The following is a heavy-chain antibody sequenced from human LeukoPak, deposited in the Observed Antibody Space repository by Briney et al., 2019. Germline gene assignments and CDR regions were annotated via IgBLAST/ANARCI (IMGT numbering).Heavy chain of an antibody. J-gene: IGHJ6*02. V-gene: IGHV3-7*03. CDR2: INHNGNVN. CDR1: GFTFSSYW. Sequence: PGGSLRLSCAASGFTFSSYWMNWARQAPGKGLEWVASINHNGNVNYYVDSVRGRFTISRDSAKNSLYLQMSNLRAEDTAVYFGAGGGVLAFGGQGPTVPVPS. D-gene: IGHD3-16*01. CDR3: AGGGVLAF.